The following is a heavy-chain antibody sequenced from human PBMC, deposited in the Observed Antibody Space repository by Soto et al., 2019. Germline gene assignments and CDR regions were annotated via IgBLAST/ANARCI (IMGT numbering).Heavy chain of an antibody. CDR1: GGSISSYY. Sequence: SETLYLTCTVSGGSISSYYWSWIRQPPGKGLEWIGYIYYSERTNYNPSLKSRVNISVDTSKNQFSLKMSSVTSADTAVFFCARGSGYCSSTSCYVLYYYYYMDVWGKGTTVT. J-gene: IGHJ6*03. CDR3: ARGSGYCSSTSCYVLYYYYYMDV. V-gene: IGHV4-59*01. CDR2: IYYSERT. D-gene: IGHD2-2*01.